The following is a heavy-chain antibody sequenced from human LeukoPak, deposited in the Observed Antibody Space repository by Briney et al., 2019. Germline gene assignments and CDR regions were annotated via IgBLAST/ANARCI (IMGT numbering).Heavy chain of an antibody. CDR1: GGSISSYY. CDR3: ARRLSGRMDV. V-gene: IGHV4-59*01. CDR2: IYYSGST. Sequence: SETLSLTCTVSGGSISSYYWSWIRQPPGKGLEWIGYIYYSGSTNYNPSLKSRVTILVDTSKNQFSLKLSSVTAADTAVYYCARRLSGRMDVWGKGTTVTVSS. D-gene: IGHD2-8*02. J-gene: IGHJ6*04.